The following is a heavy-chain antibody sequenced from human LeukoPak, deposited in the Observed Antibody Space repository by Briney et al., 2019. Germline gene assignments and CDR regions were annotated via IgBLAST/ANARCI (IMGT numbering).Heavy chain of an antibody. CDR1: GFTFSSYS. CDR3: AKDREGWFDP. CDR2: ISSSSSTI. V-gene: IGHV3-48*01. J-gene: IGHJ5*02. Sequence: GGSLRLSCAASGFTFSSYSMNWVRQAPGKGLEWVSYISSSSSTIYYADSVKGRFTISRDNSKNTLYLQMNSLRAEDTAVYDCAKDREGWFDPWGQGTRVTVSS.